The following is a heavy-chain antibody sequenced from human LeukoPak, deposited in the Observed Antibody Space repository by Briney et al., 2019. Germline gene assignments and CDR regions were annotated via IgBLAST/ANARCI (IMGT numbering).Heavy chain of an antibody. CDR3: ARDLPMITFGGVIDRSGMDV. J-gene: IGHJ6*02. CDR2: IYYSGST. CDR1: GGSISSSSYY. Sequence: SGTLSLTCTVSGGSISSSSYYWGWIRQPPGKGLEWIGSIYYSGSTYYNPSLKSRVTISVDTSKNQFSLKLSSVTAADTAVYYCARDLPMITFGGVIDRSGMDVWGQGTTVTVSS. V-gene: IGHV4-39*07. D-gene: IGHD3-16*02.